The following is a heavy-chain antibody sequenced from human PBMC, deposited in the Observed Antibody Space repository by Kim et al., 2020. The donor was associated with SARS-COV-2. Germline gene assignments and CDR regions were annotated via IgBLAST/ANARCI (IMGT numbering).Heavy chain of an antibody. D-gene: IGHD2-21*01. CDR2: INPNSGGT. Sequence: ASVKVSCKASGYTFTGYYMHWVRQAPGQGLEWMGWINPNSGGTNYAQKFQGRVTMTRDTSISTAYMELSRLRSDDTAVYYCARVVAYRVVNWFDPWGQGTLVTVSS. V-gene: IGHV1-2*02. CDR3: ARVVAYRVVNWFDP. J-gene: IGHJ5*02. CDR1: GYTFTGYY.